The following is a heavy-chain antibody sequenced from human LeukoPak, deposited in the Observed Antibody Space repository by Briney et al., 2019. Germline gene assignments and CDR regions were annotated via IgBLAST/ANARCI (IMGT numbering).Heavy chain of an antibody. Sequence: PGGSLRLSCAASGFTFSSYGMNWVRQAPGKGLEWVSAISGSGGSTYYADSVKGRFTISRDNSKNTLYLQMNSLRAEDTAVYYCAKFRGWYADYYYYGMDVWGQGTTVTVSS. D-gene: IGHD6-19*01. J-gene: IGHJ6*02. CDR3: AKFRGWYADYYYYGMDV. CDR2: ISGSGGST. CDR1: GFTFSSYG. V-gene: IGHV3-23*01.